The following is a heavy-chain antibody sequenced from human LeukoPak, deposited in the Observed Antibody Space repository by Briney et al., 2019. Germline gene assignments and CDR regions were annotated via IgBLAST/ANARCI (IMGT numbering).Heavy chain of an antibody. CDR3: AVGKGYDLWIGPYMDV. D-gene: IGHD5-12*01. CDR2: ICYSGST. J-gene: IGHJ6*02. Sequence: PSETLSLTCTVSGGSISSYYWSWIRQPTGKGLEWIGYICYSGSTNYNPSLKSRVTISVDTSKNQFSLKLSSVTAADTAVYYCAVGKGYDLWIGPYMDVWGQGTTVTVSS. V-gene: IGHV4-59*01. CDR1: GGSISSYY.